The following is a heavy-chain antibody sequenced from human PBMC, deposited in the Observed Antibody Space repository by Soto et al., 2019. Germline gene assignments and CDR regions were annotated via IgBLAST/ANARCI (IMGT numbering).Heavy chain of an antibody. CDR2: INWNGGST. J-gene: IGHJ6*02. D-gene: IGHD6-19*01. Sequence: GGSLRLSCAASGFTFDDYGMSWVRQAPGKGLEWVSGINWNGGSTGYADSVKGRFTISRDNAKNSLYLQMNSLRAADTALYYCARGWAGYSSGWYYGMDAWGQGTKVTSP. CDR1: GFTFDDYG. CDR3: ARGWAGYSSGWYYGMDA. V-gene: IGHV3-20*04.